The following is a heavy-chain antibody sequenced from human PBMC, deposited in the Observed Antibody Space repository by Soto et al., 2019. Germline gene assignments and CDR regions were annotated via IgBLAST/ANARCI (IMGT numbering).Heavy chain of an antibody. D-gene: IGHD3-10*01. Sequence: EVQLLESGGGLVQPGGSLRLSCLASGLTLRDFAMTWVRQAPGKGLEWVAALRGGQGDSFYADSVRGRFTISRDDSKNTLSLQMNSLRADDTAVYYCAKPPIWLSEHVNYWGQGTLVSVSS. CDR1: GLTLRDFA. CDR3: AKPPIWLSEHVNY. CDR2: LRGGQGDS. J-gene: IGHJ4*02. V-gene: IGHV3-23*01.